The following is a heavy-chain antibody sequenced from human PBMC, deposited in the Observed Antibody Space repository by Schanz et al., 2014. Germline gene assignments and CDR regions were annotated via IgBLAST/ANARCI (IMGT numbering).Heavy chain of an antibody. D-gene: IGHD5-12*01. CDR3: ARGYSGYSHFDY. J-gene: IGHJ4*02. Sequence: QVQLVQSEAAVKKPGASVKVSCKASGYFFSSYGISWVRPAPGQGLEWMGWINTNTANPTYAQGFTGRFVYTLDASVTTAYLEISSLKAEDTAVYYCARGYSGYSHFDYWGQGALVTVSS. CDR2: INTNTANP. CDR1: GYFFSSYG. V-gene: IGHV7-4-1*02.